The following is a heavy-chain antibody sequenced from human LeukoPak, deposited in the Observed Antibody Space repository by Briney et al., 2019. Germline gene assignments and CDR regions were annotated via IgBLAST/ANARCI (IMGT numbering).Heavy chain of an antibody. CDR1: GYTFSGFY. V-gene: IGHV1-46*01. Sequence: GASVKVSCRASGYTFSGFYVHWVRQAPGQGLEWMGIIKVSGGRTEYAQKFQGRVTVTRDMSTSTVYMELNNLRSEDTAVYYRAREPPESYYFDNWGQGTLVTVSS. CDR3: AREPPESYYFDN. J-gene: IGHJ4*02. CDR2: IKVSGGRT.